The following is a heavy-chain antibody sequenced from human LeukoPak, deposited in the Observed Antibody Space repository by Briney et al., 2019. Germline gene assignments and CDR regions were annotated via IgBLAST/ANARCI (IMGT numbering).Heavy chain of an antibody. V-gene: IGHV6-1*01. CDR3: ARLGPPTRPIDGYHFDC. D-gene: IGHD3-16*01. J-gene: IGHJ4*02. CDR2: TYYTSKWYN. CDR1: GESVSSNSAA. Sequence: SQTLSLTCAISGESVSSNSAAWTWIRQSPSRGLEWLGRTYYTSKWYNDYAVSVRSRITINPDTSKNQFSLQLNSVTPEDTAVYYCARLGPPTRPIDGYHFDCWGQGTLVTVSS.